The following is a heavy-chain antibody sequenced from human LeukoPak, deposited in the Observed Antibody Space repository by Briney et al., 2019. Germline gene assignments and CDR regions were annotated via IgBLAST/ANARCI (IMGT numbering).Heavy chain of an antibody. D-gene: IGHD2-8*02. CDR2: IYYSGST. CDR1: GGSISSGGYY. Sequence: SETLSLTCTVSGGSISSGGYYWSWLRQHPGKGLEWFGYIYYSGSTYYNPSLKSRITISVDTSKNQFSLKLSSVTAADTAVYYCARADYGTGGWFDPWGQGTLVTVSS. CDR3: ARADYGTGGWFDP. V-gene: IGHV4-31*03. J-gene: IGHJ5*02.